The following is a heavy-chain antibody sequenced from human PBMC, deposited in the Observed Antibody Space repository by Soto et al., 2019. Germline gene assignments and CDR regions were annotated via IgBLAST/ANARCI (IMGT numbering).Heavy chain of an antibody. CDR1: GGSITSGGYY. CDR2: IYYSGFT. V-gene: IGHV4-31*03. CDR3: ARSVFP. Sequence: QVQLQESGPGLVKPSQTLSLTCTVSGGSITSGGYYWSWTRQHPGKGLEWTGYIYYSGFTYYNLSLKSRVTMSVDTPKNQSSLKLSSVTAADTAVYYCARSVFPWGQGTLVTVSS. J-gene: IGHJ5*02.